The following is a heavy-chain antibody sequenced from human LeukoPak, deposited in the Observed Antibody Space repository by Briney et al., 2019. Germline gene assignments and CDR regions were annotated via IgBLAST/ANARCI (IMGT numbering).Heavy chain of an antibody. CDR1: GGTFSSYA. J-gene: IGHJ4*02. CDR2: IIPILGIA. V-gene: IGHV1-69*04. CDR3: ARVGGGSGSYYISYFDY. D-gene: IGHD3-10*01. Sequence: ASVKVSCKASGGTFSSYAISWVRQAHGQGLEWMGRIIPILGIANYAQKFQGRVTITADKSTSTAYMELSSLRSEDTAVYYCARVGGGSGSYYISYFDYWGQGTLVTVSS.